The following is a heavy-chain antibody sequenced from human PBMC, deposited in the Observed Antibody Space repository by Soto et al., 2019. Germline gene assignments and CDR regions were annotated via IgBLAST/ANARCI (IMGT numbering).Heavy chain of an antibody. V-gene: IGHV3-30*04. J-gene: IGHJ4*02. CDR3: AREGQPAAGTTPHN. D-gene: IGHD6-13*01. Sequence: PGGSLRLSCAASGFNFSSYAMHWVRQAPGKGLEWVAVISYDGGKKYYADSVKGRFTISRDNSQNTLYVEMTSLSAEDTAVYYCAREGQPAAGTTPHNWGQGTLGTAPQ. CDR1: GFNFSSYA. CDR2: ISYDGGKK.